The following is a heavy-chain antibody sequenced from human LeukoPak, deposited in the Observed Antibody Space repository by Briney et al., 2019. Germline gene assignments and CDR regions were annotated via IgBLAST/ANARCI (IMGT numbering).Heavy chain of an antibody. J-gene: IGHJ3*02. V-gene: IGHV1-69*05. D-gene: IGHD2-8*02. CDR2: IIPIFGTA. CDR1: GGTFSSYA. Sequence: GASVKVSCKASGGTFSSYAISWVRQAPGQGLEWMGGIIPIFGTANYAQKFQGRVTITTDESTSTAYMELSSLRSEDTAVYYCARDRTGGNDAFDIWGQGTMATVSS. CDR3: ARDRTGGNDAFDI.